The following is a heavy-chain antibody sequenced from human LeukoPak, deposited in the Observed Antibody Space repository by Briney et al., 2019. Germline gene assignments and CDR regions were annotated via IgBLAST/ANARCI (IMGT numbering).Heavy chain of an antibody. V-gene: IGHV1-18*01. Sequence: ASVTVSCQASVYTFTSYGISWVRQATAQGLDGMGWISAFNGNTNYAQKLQGRVTMTTDTSTSTAYMELRSLRSDDTAVYYCARVYIPPFVVVTAMPTDFDYWGQGTLVTVSS. CDR3: ARVYIPPFVVVTAMPTDFDY. CDR1: VYTFTSYG. CDR2: ISAFNGNT. D-gene: IGHD2-21*02. J-gene: IGHJ4*02.